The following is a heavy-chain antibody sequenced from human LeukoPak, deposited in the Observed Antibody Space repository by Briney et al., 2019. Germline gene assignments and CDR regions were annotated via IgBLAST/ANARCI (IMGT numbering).Heavy chain of an antibody. J-gene: IGHJ4*02. CDR3: ARWGVYSSGYYKKGDY. CDR2: ISSSGSTI. CDR1: GFTFSDYY. V-gene: IGHV3-11*01. Sequence: GGSLRLSCAASGFTFSDYYMSWIRQAPGKGLEWVSYISSSGSTIYYADSVKSRFTISRDNAKNSLYLQMNSLRADDTAVYYCARWGVYSSGYYKKGDYWGQGTLVTVSS. D-gene: IGHD3-22*01.